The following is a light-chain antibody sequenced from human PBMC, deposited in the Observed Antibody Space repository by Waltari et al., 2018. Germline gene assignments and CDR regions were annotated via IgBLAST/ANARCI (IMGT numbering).Light chain of an antibody. J-gene: IGKJ2*01. CDR3: QHRSDGPMYT. Sequence: EIVLTQSPATLSLSPGERATLSCRASQSVSSYLAWYQQKPGQAPRLLIYDASNRATGIPSRFSGSGSGTDFTLTISSLEPEEFAVYYCQHRSDGPMYTFGQGTNLEIK. CDR2: DAS. V-gene: IGKV3-11*01. CDR1: QSVSSY.